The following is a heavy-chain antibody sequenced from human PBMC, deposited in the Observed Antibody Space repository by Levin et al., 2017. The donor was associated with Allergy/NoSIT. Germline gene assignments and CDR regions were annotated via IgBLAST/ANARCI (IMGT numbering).Heavy chain of an antibody. Sequence: GGSLRLSCAASGFSFSSDEMTWFRQAPGTGLEWVSYISGPSTTIYYADSVKGRFTISRDNAKRAVYLQMNSLRVEDTAIYYCSRLGVGASFDYWGQGVPVTVSS. CDR3: SRLGVGASFDY. CDR1: GFSFSSDE. D-gene: IGHD1-26*01. J-gene: IGHJ4*02. V-gene: IGHV3-48*03. CDR2: ISGPSTTI.